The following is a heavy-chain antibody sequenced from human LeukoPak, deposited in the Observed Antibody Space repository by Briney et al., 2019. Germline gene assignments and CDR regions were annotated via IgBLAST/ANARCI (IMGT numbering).Heavy chain of an antibody. Sequence: GGSLRLPCAASGFSFGSYAMSWVRQAPGKGLEWVSSISSSSSFIYYADSVKGRFTISRDNAKNSLYLQMNSLRADDTALYYCATRRDWGQGALVTVSS. CDR1: GFSFGSYA. V-gene: IGHV3-21*01. CDR2: ISSSSSFI. J-gene: IGHJ4*02. CDR3: ATRRD.